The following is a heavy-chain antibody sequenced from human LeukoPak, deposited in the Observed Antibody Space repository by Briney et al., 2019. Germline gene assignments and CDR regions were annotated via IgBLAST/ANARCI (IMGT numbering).Heavy chain of an antibody. CDR2: IYYSGST. CDR1: GGSISSSSYY. D-gene: IGHD3-3*01. V-gene: IGHV4-39*01. CDR3: ARHNLYDFWSGEDV. J-gene: IGHJ6*04. Sequence: KPSETLSLTCTVSGGSISSSSYYWGWIRQPPGKGLEWIGSIYYSGSTYYNPSLKSRVTISVDTSKNQFSLKLSSVTAADTAVYYCARHNLYDFWSGEDVWGKGTTVTVSS.